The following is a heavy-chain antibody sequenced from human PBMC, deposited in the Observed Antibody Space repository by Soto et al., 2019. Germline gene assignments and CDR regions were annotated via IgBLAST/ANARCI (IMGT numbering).Heavy chain of an antibody. CDR1: GGSISSGGYY. CDR3: ARDLENWFDP. CDR2: IYYSGST. J-gene: IGHJ5*02. V-gene: IGHV4-31*03. Sequence: SETLSLTCTVSGGSISSGGYYWSWIRQHPGKGLEWIGYIYYSGSTYYNPSLKSRVAISVDTSKNQFSLKLSSVTAAGTAVYYCARDLENWFDPWGQGTLVTVSS.